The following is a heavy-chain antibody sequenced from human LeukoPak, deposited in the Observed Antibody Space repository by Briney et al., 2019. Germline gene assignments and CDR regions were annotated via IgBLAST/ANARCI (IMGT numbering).Heavy chain of an antibody. D-gene: IGHD5-18*01. CDR1: GDSIGTYY. V-gene: IGHV4-59*01. CDR2: IYYSGST. Sequence: SETLSITCTVSGDSIGTYYWSWIRQSPGKGLEWIGYIYYSGSTNYNPSLKSRVTISVDTSKNQFSLRLSSVTAADTAEYYCARVSGSSGFYYFDYWGQGSLVTVSS. J-gene: IGHJ4*02. CDR3: ARVSGSSGFYYFDY.